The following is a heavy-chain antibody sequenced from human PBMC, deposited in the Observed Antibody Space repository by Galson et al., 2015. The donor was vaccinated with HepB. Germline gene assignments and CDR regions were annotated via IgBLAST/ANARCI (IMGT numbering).Heavy chain of an antibody. CDR3: ARDGMLERAVSDNYGMDV. D-gene: IGHD6-19*01. Sequence: SVKVSCKASGYTFTSYYMHWVRQAPGQGLEWMGIINPSGGSTSYAQKFQGRVTMTRDTSTSTVYMEPSSLRSEDTAVYYCARDGMLERAVSDNYGMDVWGQGTTVTVSS. V-gene: IGHV1-46*01. CDR2: INPSGGST. J-gene: IGHJ6*02. CDR1: GYTFTSYY.